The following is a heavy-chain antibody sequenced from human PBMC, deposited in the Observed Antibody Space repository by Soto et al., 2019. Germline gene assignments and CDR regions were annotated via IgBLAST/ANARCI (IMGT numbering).Heavy chain of an antibody. CDR3: ARGRYSSPDYYYYGMDV. CDR1: ASIFSSYG. J-gene: IGHJ6*02. V-gene: IGHV1-18*01. CDR2: INGYNGNT. D-gene: IGHD6-13*01. Sequence: QVQLVQSGAEVKKPGASVKVSCKASASIFSSYGITWVRQAPGQGLEWMGRINGYNGNTKYAQELQGRVTMTTDTSTSTAYMELRSLRSDDTAVYYCARGRYSSPDYYYYGMDVLGQGTTVTVSS.